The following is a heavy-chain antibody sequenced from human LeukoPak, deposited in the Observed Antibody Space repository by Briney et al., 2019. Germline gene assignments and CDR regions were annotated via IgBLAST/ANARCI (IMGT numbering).Heavy chain of an antibody. Sequence: SVKVSCKASGGTFSSCAISWVRQAPGQGLEWMGGIIPIFGTANYAQKFQGRVTITTDEPTSTAYMELSSLRSEDTAVYYCARGNGRMVRGNYYYYYMDVWGKGTTVTVSS. CDR3: ARGNGRMVRGNYYYYYMDV. J-gene: IGHJ6*03. V-gene: IGHV1-69*05. D-gene: IGHD3-10*01. CDR2: IIPIFGTA. CDR1: GGTFSSCA.